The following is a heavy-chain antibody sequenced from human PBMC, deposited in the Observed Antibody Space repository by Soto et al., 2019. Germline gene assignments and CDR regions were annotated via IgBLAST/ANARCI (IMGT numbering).Heavy chain of an antibody. D-gene: IGHD3-3*01. CDR1: GGTFSSYA. V-gene: IGHV1-69*06. J-gene: IGHJ3*02. Sequence: SVKVSCKASGGTFSSYAISWVRQAPGQGLEWMGGIIPIFGTANYAQKFQGRVTITADKSTSTAYMELSSLRSEDTAVYYCARGGAYYDFWSGYKASIWGQGTMVTVSS. CDR2: IIPIFGTA. CDR3: ARGGAYYDFWSGYKASI.